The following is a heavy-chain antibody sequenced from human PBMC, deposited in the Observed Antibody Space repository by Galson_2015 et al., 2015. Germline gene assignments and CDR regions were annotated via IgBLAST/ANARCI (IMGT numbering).Heavy chain of an antibody. CDR2: ISYDGSNK. V-gene: IGHV3-30*01. J-gene: IGHJ6*03. CDR1: GFTFSSYA. CDR3: ARYSSSSYMDV. D-gene: IGHD6-6*01. Sequence: SPRLSCAASGFTFSSYAMHWVRQAPGKGLEWVAVISYDGSNKYYADSVKGRFTISRDNSKNTLYLQMNSLRAEDTAVYYCARYSSSSYMDVWGKGTTVTVSS.